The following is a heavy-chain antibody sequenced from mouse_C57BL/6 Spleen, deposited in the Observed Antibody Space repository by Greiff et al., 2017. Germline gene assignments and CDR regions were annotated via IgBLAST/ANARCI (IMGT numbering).Heavy chain of an antibody. CDR1: GYTFTDYN. D-gene: IGHD1-1*01. J-gene: IGHJ3*01. V-gene: IGHV1-22*01. CDR2: INPNNGGT. Sequence: EVQLQQSGPELVKPGASVKMSCKASGYTFTDYNMHWVKQSHGKSLEWIGYINPNNGGTSYNQKFKGKATLTVNKSSSTAYMELRSLTSEDSAVYYCATVGYYGSSYLFAYWGQGTLVTVSA. CDR3: ATVGYYGSSYLFAY.